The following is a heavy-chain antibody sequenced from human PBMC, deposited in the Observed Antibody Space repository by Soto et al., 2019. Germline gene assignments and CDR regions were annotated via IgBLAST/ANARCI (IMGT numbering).Heavy chain of an antibody. V-gene: IGHV2-5*02. CDR3: AHRRVVPAKGNNWFDT. CDR1: GFSLNTSGVG. CDR2: IYWDDDK. D-gene: IGHD2-15*01. J-gene: IGHJ5*02. Sequence: QITLKESGPTLVKPTQTLTLTCTFSGFSLNTSGVGVGWIRQPPGKALEWLAFIYWDDDKRYSPSLKSRLTITKXTXKXXVVLTMTSMDPVDTATYYCAHRRVVPAKGNNWFDTWGQGTLVIVSS.